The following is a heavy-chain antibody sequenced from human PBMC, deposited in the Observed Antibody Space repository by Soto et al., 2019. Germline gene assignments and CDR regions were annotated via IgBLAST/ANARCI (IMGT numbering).Heavy chain of an antibody. D-gene: IGHD5-12*01. J-gene: IGHJ3*02. V-gene: IGHV4-59*01. CDR1: GGSISSYY. Sequence: PSETLSLTCTVSGGSISSYYWSWIRQPPGKGLEWIGYIYYSGSTNYNPSLKSRVTISVDTSKNQFSLKLSSVTAADTAVYYCAGGGGYNTYAFDIWGQGTMVTVSS. CDR2: IYYSGST. CDR3: AGGGGYNTYAFDI.